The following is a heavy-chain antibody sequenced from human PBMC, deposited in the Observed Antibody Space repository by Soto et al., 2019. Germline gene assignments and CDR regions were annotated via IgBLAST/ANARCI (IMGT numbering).Heavy chain of an antibody. CDR3: AKGRLRFLEWLSFDY. V-gene: IGHV3-23*01. CDR1: GFTFSSYA. J-gene: IGHJ4*02. Sequence: PGGSLRLSCAASGFTFSSYAMSWVRQAPGKGLEWVSAISGSGGSTYYADSVKGRFTISRDKSKNTLYLQMNSLRAEDTAVYYCAKGRLRFLEWLSFDYWGQGTLVTVSS. D-gene: IGHD3-3*01. CDR2: ISGSGGST.